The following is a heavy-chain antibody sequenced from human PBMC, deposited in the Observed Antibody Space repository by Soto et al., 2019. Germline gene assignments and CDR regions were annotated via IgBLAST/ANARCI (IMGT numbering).Heavy chain of an antibody. CDR3: AREGSYSAYNFAHGIQLWSFDF. CDR2: IFSSGST. CDR1: GGYISSSSYY. V-gene: IGHV4-39*07. Sequence: SETLSLTYTVSGGYISSSSYYWGWISQPPGKGLEWIGRIFSSGSTSFNPSLESRVAMSVDTSKNHFSLNLSSVTAADMAVYYCAREGSYSAYNFAHGIQLWSFDFWGQGALVTVSS. J-gene: IGHJ4*02. D-gene: IGHD5-12*01.